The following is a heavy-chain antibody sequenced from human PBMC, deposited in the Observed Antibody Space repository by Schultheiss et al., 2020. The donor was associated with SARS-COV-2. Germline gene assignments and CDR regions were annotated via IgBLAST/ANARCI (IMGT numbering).Heavy chain of an antibody. J-gene: IGHJ6*03. Sequence: VGSLRLSCAASGFTFSRFAMTWVRQAPGKGLEWVSAISGSGLKTYYADSVQGRFRSSRDNGNNTTSLQMNSLRAEDTAVYYCAREYTYGYPDYMDVWGKGTTVTVSS. CDR2: ISGSGLKT. D-gene: IGHD5-18*01. CDR3: AREYTYGYPDYMDV. V-gene: IGHV3-21*01. CDR1: GFTFSRFA.